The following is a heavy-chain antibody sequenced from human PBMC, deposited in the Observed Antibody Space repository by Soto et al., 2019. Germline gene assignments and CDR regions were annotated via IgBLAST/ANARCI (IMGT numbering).Heavy chain of an antibody. J-gene: IGHJ6*02. CDR1: VYSISSSNW. V-gene: IGHV4-28*01. CDR3: ARNPGSFPYYGMDV. Sequence: SETLSLTGAVSVYSISSSNWWGCIGQPPGKGLEWIGYIYYSGSTYYNPSLKSRVTMSVDTSKNQFSLKLSSVTAVDTAVYYCARNPGSFPYYGMDVWGQGTTVTVSS. CDR2: IYYSGST. D-gene: IGHD6-19*01.